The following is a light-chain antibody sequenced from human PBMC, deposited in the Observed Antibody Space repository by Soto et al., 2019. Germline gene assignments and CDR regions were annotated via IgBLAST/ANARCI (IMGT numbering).Light chain of an antibody. CDR2: GAS. Sequence: EIVLTQSPGTLSVSPGERATLSCRASQSVGRNYLAWYQQKPGQAPRLLIYGASSRATGIPDRFSGSGSGTDFTLIISRLEPEEFAVYYCQQYASSPLTFGGGTKVETK. CDR1: QSVGRNY. V-gene: IGKV3-20*01. CDR3: QQYASSPLT. J-gene: IGKJ4*01.